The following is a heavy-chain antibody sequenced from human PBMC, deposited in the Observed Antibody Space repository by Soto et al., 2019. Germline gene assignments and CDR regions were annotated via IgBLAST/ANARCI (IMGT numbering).Heavy chain of an antibody. V-gene: IGHV3-33*01. CDR1: GFTFSSYG. D-gene: IGHD1-1*01. CDR3: ARAGTTGTTTTRMIGGH. CDR2: IWYDGSNK. Sequence: QVQLVESGGGVVQPGRSLRLSCAASGFTFSSYGMHWVRQAPGKGLEWVAVIWYDGSNKYYADSVKGRFTISRDNSKNTLYLQMNSLRAEDRVVYYCARAGTTGTTTTRMIGGHWGQGTLVTVSS. J-gene: IGHJ4*02.